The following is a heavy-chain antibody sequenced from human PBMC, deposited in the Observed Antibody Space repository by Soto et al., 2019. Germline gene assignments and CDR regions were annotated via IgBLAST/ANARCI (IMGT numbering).Heavy chain of an antibody. V-gene: IGHV3-74*01. D-gene: IGHD1-26*01. Sequence: PGGSLRLSCAASGLTFSNHWMHWVRQAPRKGLVWVSRINSDGSSTNYADSVKGRFTISRDNAKNTLYLQMNSLRAEDTALYYCARARSPDYYGMDVWGQGATVTVSS. CDR2: INSDGSST. CDR1: GLTFSNHW. J-gene: IGHJ6*02. CDR3: ARARSPDYYGMDV.